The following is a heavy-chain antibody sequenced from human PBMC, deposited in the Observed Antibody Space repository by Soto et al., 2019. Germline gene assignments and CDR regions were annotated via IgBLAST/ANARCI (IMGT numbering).Heavy chain of an antibody. CDR3: ASYRGALYFES. D-gene: IGHD3-16*01. CDR1: GYSISSGYH. CDR2: VHHSGST. V-gene: IGHV4-38-2*01. Sequence: SETLSLTCAVSGYSISSGYHWGWIRQPPGKGLEWLGSVHHSGSTYYNPSLKRRLTISVDKSKNQFSLNLTSVTVADTAVYYCASYRGALYFESWGPGILVTVSS. J-gene: IGHJ4*02.